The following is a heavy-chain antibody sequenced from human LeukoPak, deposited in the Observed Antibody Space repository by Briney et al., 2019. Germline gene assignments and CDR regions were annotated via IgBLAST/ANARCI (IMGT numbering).Heavy chain of an antibody. V-gene: IGHV4-59*01. CDR3: ARAGPLPTSDGSPIADY. Sequence: PSETLSLTCTVSGGSTSSYYWSWIRQPPGKGLEWIGYISYSGSTNYNPTLKSRVTISVDTSKTQFSLNLSSVTAADTAVYYCARAGPLPTSDGSPIADYWGQGTLVTVSS. D-gene: IGHD3-10*01. J-gene: IGHJ4*02. CDR1: GGSTSSYY. CDR2: ISYSGST.